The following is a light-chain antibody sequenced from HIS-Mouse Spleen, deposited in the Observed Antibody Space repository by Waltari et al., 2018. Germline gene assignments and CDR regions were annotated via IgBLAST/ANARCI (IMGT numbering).Light chain of an antibody. Sequence: QSALTQPPSASGSPGQSVPISCTATSSHVGGYNYVSWYQQHPGKAPKLMIYEVSKRPSGVPDRFSGSKSGNTASLTVSGLQAEDEADYYCSSYAGSNNYVFGTGTKVTVL. CDR3: SSYAGSNNYV. CDR2: EVS. V-gene: IGLV2-8*01. CDR1: SSHVGGYNY. J-gene: IGLJ1*01.